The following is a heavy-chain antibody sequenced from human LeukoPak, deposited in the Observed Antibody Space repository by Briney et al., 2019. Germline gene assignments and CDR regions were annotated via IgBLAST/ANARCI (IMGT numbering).Heavy chain of an antibody. J-gene: IGHJ2*01. Sequence: KPSETLSLTCTVSGGSISSGDYYWSWIRQPPGKGLEWIGYIYYSGSTYYNPSLKSRLTISVDTSKNQFSLKLSSVTAADTAVYYCARTAEYSTIYFDLWGRGTLVTVSS. CDR2: IYYSGST. CDR3: ARTAEYSTIYFDL. D-gene: IGHD6-6*01. V-gene: IGHV4-30-4*08. CDR1: GGSISSGDYY.